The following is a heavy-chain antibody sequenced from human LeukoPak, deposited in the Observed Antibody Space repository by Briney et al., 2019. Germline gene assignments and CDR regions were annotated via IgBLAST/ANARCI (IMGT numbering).Heavy chain of an antibody. D-gene: IGHD3-3*01. CDR3: ARGYDFWSGYSPQGYYYYYMDV. CDR1: GGSISSGSYY. J-gene: IGHJ6*03. CDR2: IYTSGST. Sequence: SETLSLTCTVSGGSISSGSYYWSWIRQPAGKGLEWIGRIYTSGSTNYNPSLKSRVTISVDTSKNQFSLKLSSVTAADTAVYYCARGYDFWSGYSPQGYYYYYMDVWGKGTTVTVSS. V-gene: IGHV4-61*02.